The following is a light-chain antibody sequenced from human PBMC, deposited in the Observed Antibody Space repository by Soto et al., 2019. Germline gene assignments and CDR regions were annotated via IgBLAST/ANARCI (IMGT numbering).Light chain of an antibody. V-gene: IGKV3-20*01. Sequence: EIVMTQSPATLSVSPGGRATRSCRASQSVNSNYLAWYQQKPGQAPRLLIYGASNRATGIPDRFSGSGSGTDFTLTISRLEPEDFAVYYCQQYGSSGTFGQGTRLEIK. J-gene: IGKJ5*01. CDR2: GAS. CDR1: QSVNSNY. CDR3: QQYGSSGT.